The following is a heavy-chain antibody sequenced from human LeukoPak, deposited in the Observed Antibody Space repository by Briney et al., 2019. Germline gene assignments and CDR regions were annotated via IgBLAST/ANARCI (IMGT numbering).Heavy chain of an antibody. Sequence: PGGSLRLSCAASGFTFSSYEMNWVRQAPGKGLEWVSYISSSGGTIYYADSVRGRFTISRDNAKNSLYLQMNSQRAEDTAVYYCARDMAATVTTPLDYWGQGTLVTVSS. CDR1: GFTFSSYE. CDR2: ISSSGGTI. D-gene: IGHD4-17*01. J-gene: IGHJ4*02. V-gene: IGHV3-48*03. CDR3: ARDMAATVTTPLDY.